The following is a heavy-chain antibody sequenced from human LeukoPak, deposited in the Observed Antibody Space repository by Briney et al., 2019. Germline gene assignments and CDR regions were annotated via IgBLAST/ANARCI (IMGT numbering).Heavy chain of an antibody. V-gene: IGHV1-18*01. CDR1: GXXFTXYG. J-gene: IGHJ4*02. CDR3: ARGYYYGSGSYLPHFDY. CDR2: XSAYNGNT. Sequence: SXXASGXXFTXYGXSWVRQXPXQXLEWXXXXSAYNGNTNYAQKLQGRVTMTTDTSTSTAYMELRSLRSDDTAVYYCARGYYYGSGSYLPHFDYWGQGTLVTVSS. D-gene: IGHD3-10*01.